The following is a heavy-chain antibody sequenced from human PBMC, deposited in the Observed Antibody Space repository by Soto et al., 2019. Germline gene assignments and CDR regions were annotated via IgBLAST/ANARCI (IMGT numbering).Heavy chain of an antibody. CDR3: ARHTFGPYCSGGSCYSLSYYYYGMDV. CDR1: GYSFTSYW. CDR2: IDPSDSYT. Sequence: GESLKISCKGSGYSFTSYWISWVRQMPGKGLEWMGRIDPSDSYTNYSPSFQGHVTISADKSISTAYLQWSSLKASDTAMYYCARHTFGPYCSGGSCYSLSYYYYGMDVWGQGTTVTVSS. D-gene: IGHD2-15*01. V-gene: IGHV5-10-1*01. J-gene: IGHJ6*02.